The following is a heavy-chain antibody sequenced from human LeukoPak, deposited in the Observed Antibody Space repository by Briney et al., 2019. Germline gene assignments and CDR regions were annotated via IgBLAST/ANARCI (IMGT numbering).Heavy chain of an antibody. CDR1: GGSISSSSYY. CDR2: IYYSGST. V-gene: IGHV4-39*01. D-gene: IGHD6-6*01. Sequence: PSETLCLTCTVSGGSISSSSYYWGWIRQPPGKGLEWIGSIYYSGSTYYNPSLKSRVTISVDTSKNQFSLKLSSVTAADTAVYYCARHLKYSSSDYWGQGTLVTVSS. CDR3: ARHLKYSSSDY. J-gene: IGHJ4*02.